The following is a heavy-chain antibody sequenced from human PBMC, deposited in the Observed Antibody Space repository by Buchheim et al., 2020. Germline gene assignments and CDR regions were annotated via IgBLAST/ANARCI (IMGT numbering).Heavy chain of an antibody. CDR2: ISYDGSNK. CDR1: GFTFSSYA. D-gene: IGHD2-15*01. Sequence: QVQLVESGGGVVQPGRSLRLSCAASGFTFSSYAMHWVRQAPGKGLEWVAVISYDGSNKYYADSVKGRFTISRDNSKNTLYLQMNGLRAEDTAVYYCARDNCSGGSCYSFCDYWGQGTL. V-gene: IGHV3-30-3*01. J-gene: IGHJ4*02. CDR3: ARDNCSGGSCYSFCDY.